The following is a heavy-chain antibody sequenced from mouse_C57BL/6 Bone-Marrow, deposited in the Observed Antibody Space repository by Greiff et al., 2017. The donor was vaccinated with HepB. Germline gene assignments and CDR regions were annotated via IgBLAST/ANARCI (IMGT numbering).Heavy chain of an antibody. Sequence: DVKLVESEGGLVQPGSSMKLSCTASGFTFSDYYMAWVRQVPEKGLEWVANINYDGSSTYYLDSLKSRFIISRDNAKNILYLQMSSLKSEDTATYYCARENWDHFDYWGQGTTLTVSS. CDR2: INYDGSST. CDR1: GFTFSDYY. V-gene: IGHV5-16*01. CDR3: ARENWDHFDY. J-gene: IGHJ2*01. D-gene: IGHD4-1*01.